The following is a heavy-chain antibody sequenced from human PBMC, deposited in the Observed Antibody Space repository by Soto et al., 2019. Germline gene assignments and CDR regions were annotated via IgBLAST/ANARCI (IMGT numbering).Heavy chain of an antibody. CDR3: AITRTYYDYVWGSSSDY. J-gene: IGHJ4*02. CDR2: ISGSGGST. D-gene: IGHD3-16*01. CDR1: GFTFSSYA. V-gene: IGHV3-23*01. Sequence: EVQLLESGGGLVQPGGSLRLSCAASGFTFSSYAMSWVRQAPGKGLEWVSAISGSGGSTYYADSAKGRFTISRDNSKNTLYLQMNSLRAEDTAVYYCAITRTYYDYVWGSSSDYWGQGTLVTVSS.